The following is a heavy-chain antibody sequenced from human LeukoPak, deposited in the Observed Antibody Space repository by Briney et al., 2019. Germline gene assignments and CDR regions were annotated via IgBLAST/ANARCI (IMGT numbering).Heavy chain of an antibody. CDR2: IYTSGST. D-gene: IGHD1-26*01. V-gene: IGHV4-4*07. CDR3: ASGGLYSGSYYVDY. J-gene: IGHJ4*02. CDR1: GGSISSYY. Sequence: SSETLSLTCTVSGGSISSYYWSGIRQPAGKGLEWIGRIYTSGSTNYNPSLKSRVTMSVDTSKNQFSLELSSVTAADTAVYYCASGGLYSGSYYVDYWGQGTLVTVSS.